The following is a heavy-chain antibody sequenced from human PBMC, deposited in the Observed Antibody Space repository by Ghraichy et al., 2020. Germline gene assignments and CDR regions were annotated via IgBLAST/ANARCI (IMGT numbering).Heavy chain of an antibody. J-gene: IGHJ5*02. CDR1: GYTFTDYY. V-gene: IGHV1-2*06. CDR2: INANSGGT. D-gene: IGHD2-2*01. CDR3: ARDTVVVPAANNWFDP. Sequence: ASVKVSCKASGYTFTDYYVHWVRQAPGQGLEWMGRINANSGGTNYAQKLQGRVTMTRDTSISTAYMELSRLRSDDTAVYYCARDTVVVPAANNWFDPWGRGTLVTVSS.